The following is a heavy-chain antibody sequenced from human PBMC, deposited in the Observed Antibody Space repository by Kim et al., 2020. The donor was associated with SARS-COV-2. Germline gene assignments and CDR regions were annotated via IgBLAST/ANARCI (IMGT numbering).Heavy chain of an antibody. D-gene: IGHD2-15*01. CDR3: ARVVVGATGWFDP. J-gene: IGHJ5*02. V-gene: IGHV4-31*02. Sequence: YTNPSLTSRVTISVDTSKNQFALKLSSVTAADTAVYYCARVVVGATGWFDPWGQGTLVTVSS.